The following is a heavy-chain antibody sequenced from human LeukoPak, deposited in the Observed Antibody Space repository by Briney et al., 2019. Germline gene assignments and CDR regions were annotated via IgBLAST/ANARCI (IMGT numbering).Heavy chain of an antibody. Sequence: GGSLRLSCEGSGFTFRTYWMSWVRQAPGKGLEWVADIKQDESEKYYVDSVKGRFTISRDNAKSSLYLQMNSLRAEDTAVYYCARNPGRKFDFWGQGALVTVSS. J-gene: IGHJ4*02. CDR1: GFTFRTYW. V-gene: IGHV3-7*01. D-gene: IGHD3-10*01. CDR2: IKQDESEK. CDR3: ARNPGRKFDF.